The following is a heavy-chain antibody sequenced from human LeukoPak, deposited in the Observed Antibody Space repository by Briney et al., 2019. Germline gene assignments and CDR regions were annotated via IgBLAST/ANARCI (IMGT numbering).Heavy chain of an antibody. CDR2: INTKSGRT. CDR3: ARADFIDAGPYLIGP. D-gene: IGHD3-3*01. CDR1: GYSFTDYY. J-gene: IGHJ5*02. Sequence: ASVRVSCKTSGYSFTDYYIHWVRQAPGQGLEWMGWINTKSGRTSSARKFQGRVTTTRDPSITTVYMDMAWLTSDDTAIYFCARADFIDAGPYLIGPWGQGTLVTVSS. V-gene: IGHV1-2*02.